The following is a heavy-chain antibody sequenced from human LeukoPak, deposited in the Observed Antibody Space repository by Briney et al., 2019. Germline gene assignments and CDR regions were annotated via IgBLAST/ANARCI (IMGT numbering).Heavy chain of an antibody. CDR1: GGSISSGGYY. CDR3: ARDYGGNSGYYYYYYMDV. V-gene: IGHV4-31*11. Sequence: SETLSLTCAVSGGSISSGGYYWSWIRQHPGKGLEWIGYIYYSGSTYYNPSLKSRVTISVDTSKNQFSLKLSSVTAADTAVYYCARDYGGNSGYYYYYYMDVWGKGTTVTVSS. D-gene: IGHD4-23*01. CDR2: IYYSGST. J-gene: IGHJ6*03.